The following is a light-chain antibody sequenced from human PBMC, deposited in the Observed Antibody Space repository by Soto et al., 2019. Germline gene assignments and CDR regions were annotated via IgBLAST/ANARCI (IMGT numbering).Light chain of an antibody. CDR1: SSDVGGYNY. Sequence: QSVLTQPASVSGSPGQSITISCTGTSSDVGGYNYVSWYQQHPGKAPKLMIYAVSNRPSGVSNRFSGSKSGNTASLTISGLQDEDEADYYCSSYTSSSTLVVFGGGTTVTVL. CDR2: AVS. J-gene: IGLJ2*01. CDR3: SSYTSSSTLVV. V-gene: IGLV2-14*01.